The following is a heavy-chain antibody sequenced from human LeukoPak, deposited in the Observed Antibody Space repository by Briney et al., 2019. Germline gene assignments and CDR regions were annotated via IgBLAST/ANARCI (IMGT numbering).Heavy chain of an antibody. CDR3: ARGSGSYYPGAFDI. Sequence: GGSLRLSCAASGFTFDDYGMSWVRQAPGKGLEWVSGINWNGGSTGYADSVKGRFTISRDNAKNSLYLQMNSLRAEDTTLYHCARGSGSYYPGAFDIWGQGTMVTVSS. CDR2: INWNGGST. CDR1: GFTFDDYG. V-gene: IGHV3-20*01. D-gene: IGHD1-26*01. J-gene: IGHJ3*02.